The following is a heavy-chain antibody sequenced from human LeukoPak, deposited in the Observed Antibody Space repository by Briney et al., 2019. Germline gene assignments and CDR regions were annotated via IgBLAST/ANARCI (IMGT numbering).Heavy chain of an antibody. J-gene: IGHJ6*03. V-gene: IGHV3-74*01. Sequence: GGSLRLSCAASGFTFSSYWMHWVRQAPGKGLVWVSRINSDGSSTSYADSVKGRFTISRDNAKNTLYLQLNSLRAEDTAVYYWARDAARGSYTYYYYNYMDVWGKGTTVTISS. D-gene: IGHD1-26*01. CDR2: INSDGSST. CDR3: ARDAARGSYTYYYYNYMDV. CDR1: GFTFSSYW.